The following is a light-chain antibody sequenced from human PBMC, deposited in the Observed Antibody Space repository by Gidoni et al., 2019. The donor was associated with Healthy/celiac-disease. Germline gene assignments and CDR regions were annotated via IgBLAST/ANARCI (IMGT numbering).Light chain of an antibody. J-gene: IGLJ2*01. CDR3: SSYTSSSLV. V-gene: IGLV2-14*01. CDR1: SSDVGVYNY. CDR2: EVS. Sequence: QAALTQPASVSGSPGQSITISCTGTSSDVGVYNYVSWYQQQPCKAPILIIYEVSNRPSGVSTRFSGSKSGNTASLTISWLQAEDEADYYCSSYTSSSLVFGGGTKLTVL.